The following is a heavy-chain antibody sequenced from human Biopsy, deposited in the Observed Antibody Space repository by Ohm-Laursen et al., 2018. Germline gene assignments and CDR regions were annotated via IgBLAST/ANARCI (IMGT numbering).Heavy chain of an antibody. CDR1: SYTFTDYN. CDR3: VRDPLNGHKHFDY. J-gene: IGHJ4*02. V-gene: IGHV1-2*02. Sequence: GSSVKVSCKASSYTFTDYNIHWMRQAPGRGLEWLGYINCKTGATNYAQKFQGTVTMTRDTSISTAYLALGSLRSADTAIYYCVRDPLNGHKHFDYWGQGSLVTVSS. D-gene: IGHD2-8*01. CDR2: INCKTGAT.